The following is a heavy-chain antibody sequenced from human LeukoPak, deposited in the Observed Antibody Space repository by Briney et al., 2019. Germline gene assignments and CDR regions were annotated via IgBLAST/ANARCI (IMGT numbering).Heavy chain of an antibody. CDR2: IYYTGST. V-gene: IGHV4-39*07. D-gene: IGHD1-7*01. CDR3: ARDLGNTLQGFDI. CDR1: GGSISSSSYY. Sequence: PSETLSLTRTVSGGSISSSSYYWGWIRQPPGKGLEWIGCIYYTGSTYYNPSLKSRVTISVDTSKNQFSLKLSSVTAADTAVYYCARDLGNTLQGFDIWGQGTMVTVSS. J-gene: IGHJ3*02.